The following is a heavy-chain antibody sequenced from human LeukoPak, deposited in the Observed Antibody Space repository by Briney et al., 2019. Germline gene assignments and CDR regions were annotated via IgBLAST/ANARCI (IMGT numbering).Heavy chain of an antibody. V-gene: IGHV1-46*01. CDR2: IKPSGGGA. CDR3: ARPIGTGAGVYYFDY. CDR1: GYTFTNYY. D-gene: IGHD1-7*01. Sequence: SVKVSCKTSGYTFTNYYIHWVRQAPGQGLEWMGVIKPSGGGATYAQKFQGRVTMTRDTSTSTVYMELSSLRSEDTAVYYCARPIGTGAGVYYFDYWGQGTLVTVSS. J-gene: IGHJ4*02.